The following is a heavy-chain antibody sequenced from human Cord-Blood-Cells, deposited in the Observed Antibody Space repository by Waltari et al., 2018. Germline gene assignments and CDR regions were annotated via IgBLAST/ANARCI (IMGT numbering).Heavy chain of an antibody. CDR3: ARGGVKNNWFDP. J-gene: IGHJ5*02. V-gene: IGHV4-31*03. CDR1: GGSISSGGYY. Sequence: QVQLQESGPGLVTPSQTLSLTCTVSGGSISSGGYYCSCIRQHPGKGLEWIGYIYYSGSTYYNPSLKSRVTISVDTSKNQFSLKLSSVTAADTAVYYCARGGVKNNWFDPWGQGTLVTVSS. D-gene: IGHD3-10*01. CDR2: IYYSGST.